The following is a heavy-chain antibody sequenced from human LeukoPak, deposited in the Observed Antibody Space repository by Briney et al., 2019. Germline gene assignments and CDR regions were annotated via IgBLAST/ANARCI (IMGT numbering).Heavy chain of an antibody. CDR1: GFTFSSYA. CDR2: ISGSGGST. CDR3: ARALHPYYYDSSSSADY. Sequence: GGSLRLSCAASGFTFSSYAMSWVRQAPGKGLEWVSAISGSGGSTYYADSVKGRFTISRDNAKNSLYLQMNSLRAEDTAVYYCARALHPYYYDSSSSADYWGQGTLVTVSS. V-gene: IGHV3-23*01. D-gene: IGHD3-22*01. J-gene: IGHJ4*02.